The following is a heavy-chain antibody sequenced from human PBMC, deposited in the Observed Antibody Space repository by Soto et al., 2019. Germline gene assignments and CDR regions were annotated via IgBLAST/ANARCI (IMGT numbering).Heavy chain of an antibody. V-gene: IGHV3-74*01. CDR1: GFTFSNDW. Sequence: GALRLSCAASGFTFSNDWMNWLRQGPGKGLEWVSRIISGGSRVSYADSVKGRFTIARDNAKNTLYLEMHSLTAEDTAVYYCARERTSKGGMDVWGQGTTVTVSS. CDR3: ARERTSKGGMDV. J-gene: IGHJ6*02. CDR2: IISGGSRV.